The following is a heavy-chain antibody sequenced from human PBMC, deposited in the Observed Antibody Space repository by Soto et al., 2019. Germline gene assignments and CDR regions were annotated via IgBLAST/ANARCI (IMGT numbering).Heavy chain of an antibody. CDR3: AKVHCSSTSCYPNYYYYYGMDV. CDR1: GFTFSSYG. D-gene: IGHD2-2*01. J-gene: IGHJ6*02. V-gene: IGHV3-30*18. CDR2: ISYDGSNK. Sequence: PGGSLRLSCAASGFTFSSYGMHWVRQAPGKGLEWVAVISYDGSNKYYADSVKGRFTISRDNSKNTLYLQMSSLRAEDTAVYYCAKVHCSSTSCYPNYYYYYGMDVWGQGTTVTVSS.